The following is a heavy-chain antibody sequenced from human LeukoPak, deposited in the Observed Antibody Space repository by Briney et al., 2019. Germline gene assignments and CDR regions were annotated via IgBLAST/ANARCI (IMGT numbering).Heavy chain of an antibody. CDR2: ISYDGSNK. D-gene: IGHD5-12*01. V-gene: IGHV3-30*03. Sequence: GGSLRLSCAASGFTFSSYGMHWVRQAPGKGLEWVAVISYDGSNKYYADSVKGRFTISRDNSKNTLYLQMNSLRAEDTAVYYCASQHFGWLRYFDYWGQGTLVTVSS. CDR3: ASQHFGWLRYFDY. CDR1: GFTFSSYG. J-gene: IGHJ4*02.